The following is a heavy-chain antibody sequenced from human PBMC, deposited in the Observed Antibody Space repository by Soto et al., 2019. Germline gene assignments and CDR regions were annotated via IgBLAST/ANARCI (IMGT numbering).Heavy chain of an antibody. CDR3: ARETATAWFDY. CDR1: GGSISSYY. Sequence: QVQLQESGPGLVKPSETLSLTCTVSGGSISSYYWSWIRQPPGKGLEWIGYSYYSGSTNYNPSLKSRVTISVDTSKNQLSLKLSSVTAADTAVYDCARETATAWFDYWGQGTLVTVSS. D-gene: IGHD6-25*01. J-gene: IGHJ4*02. V-gene: IGHV4-59*01. CDR2: SYYSGST.